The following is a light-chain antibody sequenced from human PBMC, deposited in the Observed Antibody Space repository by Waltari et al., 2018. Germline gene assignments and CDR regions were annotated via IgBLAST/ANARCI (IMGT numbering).Light chain of an antibody. Sequence: QSALTQPASVSGSPGQSITLSCTGSSTDIGGYFFFSWYQQHPGTAPKLIIYGVSNRPSGVSDRFSGSKSDNTASLTISGLQTEDEADYYCSSYSSTTTRVIFGGGTRLTVL. V-gene: IGLV2-14*03. CDR3: SSYSSTTTRVI. CDR1: STDIGGYFF. CDR2: GVS. J-gene: IGLJ2*01.